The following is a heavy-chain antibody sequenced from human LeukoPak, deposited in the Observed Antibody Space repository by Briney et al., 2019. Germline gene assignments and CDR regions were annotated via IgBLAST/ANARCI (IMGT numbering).Heavy chain of an antibody. CDR2: IYYSGST. CDR3: ARDLPPGAAGVTSPFDC. Sequence: SETLSLTCTVSGGSISSSNYYWGWIRQPPGKGLEWVGSIYYSGSTYYNPSLKSRVTISVDTSKNQFSLKLSSVTAADTAVYYCARDLPPGAAGVTSPFDCWGQGTLVTVSA. V-gene: IGHV4-39*02. CDR1: GGSISSSNYY. J-gene: IGHJ4*02. D-gene: IGHD6-13*01.